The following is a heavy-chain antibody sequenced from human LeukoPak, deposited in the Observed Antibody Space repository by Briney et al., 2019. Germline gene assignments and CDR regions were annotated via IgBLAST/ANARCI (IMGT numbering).Heavy chain of an antibody. CDR2: TTPSGGST. J-gene: IGHJ4*02. CDR1: GYTFTSYY. CDR3: ARGGSSSFDY. Sequence: ASVKVSCKASGYTFTSYYMHWVRQAPGQGLEWMGLTTPSGGSTSYAQTFQGRLTMTRDTSTSTVYMELSSLRSEDTAVYYCARGGSSSFDYWGQGTLVTVSS. V-gene: IGHV1-46*01. D-gene: IGHD6-6*01.